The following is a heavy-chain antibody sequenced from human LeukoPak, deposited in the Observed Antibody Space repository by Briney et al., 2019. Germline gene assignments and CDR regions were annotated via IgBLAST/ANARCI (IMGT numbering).Heavy chain of an antibody. D-gene: IGHD4-17*01. J-gene: IGHJ3*02. Sequence: TGGSLRLSCAASGFIFREYAMTWVRQAPGKGLEWVSSITASDYTTYADSVKGRFTISRDNSKNTLYLQMDSLRGDDTDLYHCARDPNGDYIGAFDNWGQGTMVTVSS. CDR2: ITASDYTT. CDR1: GFIFREYA. V-gene: IGHV3-23*01. CDR3: ARDPNGDYIGAFDN.